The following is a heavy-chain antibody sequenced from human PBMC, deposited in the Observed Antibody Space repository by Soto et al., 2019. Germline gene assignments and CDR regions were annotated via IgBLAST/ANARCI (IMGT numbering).Heavy chain of an antibody. V-gene: IGHV3-30-3*01. Sequence: GGSLRLSCAASGFTFSSYAMHWVRQAPGKGLEWVAVISYDGSNKYYADSVKGRFTISRDNPKNTLYLQMNSLRAEDTAGYYCARALGWVTVTTSVYYYYYGMDVWGQGTTVTVSS. J-gene: IGHJ6*02. CDR3: ARALGWVTVTTSVYYYYYGMDV. D-gene: IGHD4-17*01. CDR2: ISYDGSNK. CDR1: GFTFSSYA.